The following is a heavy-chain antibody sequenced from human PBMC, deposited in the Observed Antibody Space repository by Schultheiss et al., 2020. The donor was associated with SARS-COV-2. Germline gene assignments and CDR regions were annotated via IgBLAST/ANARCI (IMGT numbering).Heavy chain of an antibody. CDR2: INHSGST. J-gene: IGHJ4*02. V-gene: IGHV4-34*01. CDR3: ARHSIATLNLFDY. Sequence: SETLSLTCAVYGVSLSGYYWTWIRQSPGKGLEWIGEINHSGSTYYNPSLKSRVTISVDTSKNQFSLKLSSVTAADTAVYYCARHSIATLNLFDYWGQGTLVTVSS. D-gene: IGHD6-6*01. CDR1: GVSLSGYY.